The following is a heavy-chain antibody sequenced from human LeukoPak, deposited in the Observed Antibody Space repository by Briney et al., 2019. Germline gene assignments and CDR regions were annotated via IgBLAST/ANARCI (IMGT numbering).Heavy chain of an antibody. CDR1: EYTFTGYY. CDR3: ARSPHILTGENFDY. Sequence: ASVKVSCKASEYTFTGYYMHWVRQAPGQGLEWMGWINPNSGSTIYAQEFQGRVTLTRDTSIGTGYMELRSLRSDDTAMYYCARSPHILTGENFDYWGQGTLVTVSS. J-gene: IGHJ4*02. V-gene: IGHV1-2*02. D-gene: IGHD3-9*01. CDR2: INPNSGST.